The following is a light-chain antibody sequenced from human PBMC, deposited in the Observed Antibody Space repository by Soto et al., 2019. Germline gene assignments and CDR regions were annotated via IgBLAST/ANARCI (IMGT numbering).Light chain of an antibody. J-gene: IGKJ2*01. V-gene: IGKV1-39*01. Sequence: DIQMTQSPSSLSASVGVRVTITCRASQSISSYLNWYQQKPGKAPKLLIYAASSLQSGVPSRFSGSGSRTDFTLTISSLQPEDFATYYGQQSYSTPPYTFGQGTKLEIK. CDR1: QSISSY. CDR3: QQSYSTPPYT. CDR2: AAS.